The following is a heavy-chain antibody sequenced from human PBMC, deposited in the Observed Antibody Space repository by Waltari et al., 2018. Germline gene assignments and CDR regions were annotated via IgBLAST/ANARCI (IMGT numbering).Heavy chain of an antibody. CDR1: GFTFGSYA. J-gene: IGHJ4*02. V-gene: IGHV3-30-3*02. D-gene: IGHD2-2*02. CDR2: ISYDGTTT. CDR3: AKPDCTTTNCYTCTD. Sequence: QVQLVESGGGVVQPGRSLRLSCAASGFTFGSYAMHWVRQAPGKGLEWVAIISYDGTTTYYADSVKGRFTLYRDNSKNTLYLQMNSLVFEDTAIYYCAKPDCTTTNCYTCTDWGQGALVTVSS.